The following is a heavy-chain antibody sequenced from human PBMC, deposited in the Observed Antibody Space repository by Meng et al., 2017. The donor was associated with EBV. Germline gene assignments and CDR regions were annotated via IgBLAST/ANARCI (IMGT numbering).Heavy chain of an antibody. CDR2: FLPRLGAP. Sequence: VQLVQLRAEGKKPGSSVKVSCKTSGGPFRYYAISWVRQAPGQGLEWLGGFLPRLGAPNYAQKFHGRVKITADESTSTHYMDLSSLRSEDAAIYYCASESGRGYTPDYWGQGTLVTVSS. CDR1: GGPFRYYA. J-gene: IGHJ4*02. D-gene: IGHD3-10*01. CDR3: ASESGRGYTPDY. V-gene: IGHV1-69*01.